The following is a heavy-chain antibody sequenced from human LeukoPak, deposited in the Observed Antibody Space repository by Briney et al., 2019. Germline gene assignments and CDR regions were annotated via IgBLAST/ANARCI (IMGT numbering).Heavy chain of an antibody. J-gene: IGHJ3*02. CDR1: GDSISSGGYY. CDR3: ARLLGYYDSSTAFDI. D-gene: IGHD3-22*01. V-gene: IGHV4-61*08. CDR2: IYYSGST. Sequence: SETLSLTCTVSGDSISSGGYYWSWIRQPPGKGLEWIGYIYYSGSTNYNPSLKSRVAISVDTSKNQFSLKLSSVTAADTAVYYCARLLGYYDSSTAFDIWGQGTMVTVSS.